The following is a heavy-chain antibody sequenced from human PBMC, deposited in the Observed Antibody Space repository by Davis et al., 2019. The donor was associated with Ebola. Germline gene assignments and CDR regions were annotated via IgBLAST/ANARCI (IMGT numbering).Heavy chain of an antibody. CDR3: ARSISTVLTRRFFFDY. CDR2: IYPGDSDT. CDR1: GYSFTSYW. J-gene: IGHJ4*02. V-gene: IGHV5-51*01. D-gene: IGHD4-23*01. Sequence: GESLKISCKGSGYSFTSYWISWVRQMPGKGLEWMGVIYPGDSDTKYSPSFQGQFTISADKSINTAYLQWTSLKASDTAMYYCARSISTVLTRRFFFDYWGQGSLVTVS.